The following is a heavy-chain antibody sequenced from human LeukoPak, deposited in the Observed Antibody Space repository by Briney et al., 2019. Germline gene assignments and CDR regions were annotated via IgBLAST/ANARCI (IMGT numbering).Heavy chain of an antibody. CDR1: GYTFTSYD. CDR3: ARAPLYYYYYYMDV. J-gene: IGHJ6*03. V-gene: IGHV1-8*01. CDR2: MNPNSGNT. Sequence: ASVKVSCKASGYTFTSYDINWVRQATGQGLEWMGWMNPNSGNTGYAQKFQGRVTMTRNTSISTAYMELSSLRSEDTAVYYCARAPLYYYYYYMDVWGKGTTVTVS.